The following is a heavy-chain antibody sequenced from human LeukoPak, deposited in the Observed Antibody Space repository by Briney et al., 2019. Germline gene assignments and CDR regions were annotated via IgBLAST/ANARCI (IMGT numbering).Heavy chain of an antibody. Sequence: PGGSLRLSCAASGFTFSSYAMNWVRPAPGKGLEWVSTISNSGGGTDYADSVKGRFTISRDNSKNTLYLQMNSLRGEDTAVYYCAKDPPRSRAIVDAFDIWGQGTMVTVSS. CDR2: ISNSGGGT. D-gene: IGHD3-22*01. V-gene: IGHV3-23*01. CDR3: AKDPPRSRAIVDAFDI. J-gene: IGHJ3*02. CDR1: GFTFSSYA.